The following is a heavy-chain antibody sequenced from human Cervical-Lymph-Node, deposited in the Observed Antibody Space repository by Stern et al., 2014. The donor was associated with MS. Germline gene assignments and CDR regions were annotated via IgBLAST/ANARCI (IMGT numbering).Heavy chain of an antibody. J-gene: IGHJ4*02. V-gene: IGHV3-48*01. CDR1: GFTFSTSN. Sequence: EVQLVQSGGRLAQPGGSLRLSCTSSGFTFSTSNMNWVRQAPGKGLEWLSFICASGYTRFYADSVKGRFTISRDNAKNSLYLEMNSLRADDTAVYYCASTKLATFHYWGQGTLVTVSS. CDR2: ICASGYTR. D-gene: IGHD5-12*01. CDR3: ASTKLATFHY.